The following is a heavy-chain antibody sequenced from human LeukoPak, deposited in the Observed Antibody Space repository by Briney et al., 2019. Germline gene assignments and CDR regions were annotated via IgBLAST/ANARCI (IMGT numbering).Heavy chain of an antibody. D-gene: IGHD3-22*01. CDR3: ARGYYYDSSGPNIPFDY. V-gene: IGHV3-74*01. CDR1: GFTFSRYW. CDR2: IESDGRTT. J-gene: IGHJ4*02. Sequence: GGSLRLSCAASGFTFSRYWMHWVRQAPGKGLVGVSRIESDGRTTTYADSVKGRFTISRDNAKNTLYLQMNSLRAEDTAVYYCARGYYYDSSGPNIPFDYWGQGTLVTVSS.